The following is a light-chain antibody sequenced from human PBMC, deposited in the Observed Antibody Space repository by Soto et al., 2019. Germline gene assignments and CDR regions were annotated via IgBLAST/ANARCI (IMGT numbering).Light chain of an antibody. CDR3: QQSFSTPRT. J-gene: IGKJ1*01. CDR1: QTISTY. V-gene: IGKV1-39*01. Sequence: DIQMTHSPSPLSVPVGARVTITCRASQTISTYLNWYQQKPGKAPKLLIYGASSLQSGVPSRFSGSGSGTDFTLTISSLQPEDFGTYYCQQSFSTPRTFGQGTKVDIK. CDR2: GAS.